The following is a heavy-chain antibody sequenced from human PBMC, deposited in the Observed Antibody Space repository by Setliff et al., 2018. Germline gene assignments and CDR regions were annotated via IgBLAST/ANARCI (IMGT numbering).Heavy chain of an antibody. Sequence: GGSLRLSCAASGFTFSSYWMSWVRQAPGKGLEWVANIKQDGSEKYYVDSVKGRFTISRDNARNSLYLQMNSLRAEDTAVYYCARTDYYYDSSGYDYWGQGTLVTVSS. V-gene: IGHV3-7*01. CDR3: ARTDYYYDSSGYDY. CDR2: IKQDGSEK. D-gene: IGHD3-22*01. J-gene: IGHJ4*02. CDR1: GFTFSSYW.